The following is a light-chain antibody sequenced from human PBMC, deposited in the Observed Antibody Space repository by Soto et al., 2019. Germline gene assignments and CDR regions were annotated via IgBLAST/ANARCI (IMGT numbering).Light chain of an antibody. Sequence: EIVLTQSPATLSLSPGERATLSCRASQSVSSYLAWYQQKPGQAPRLLIYDASNRATGIPARFSGSGSWTDFTLTISSLEPEDFAVYYCQQRSNWPPLFGGGTKVDI. V-gene: IGKV3-11*01. CDR1: QSVSSY. CDR2: DAS. J-gene: IGKJ4*01. CDR3: QQRSNWPPL.